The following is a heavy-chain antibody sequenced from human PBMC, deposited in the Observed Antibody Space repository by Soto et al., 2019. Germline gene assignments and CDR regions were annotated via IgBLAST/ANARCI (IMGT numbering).Heavy chain of an antibody. V-gene: IGHV4-31*03. CDR1: GGSISSGGYY. CDR2: IYYSGST. CDR3: ARERIGYGSGSYYYYGMDV. Sequence: PSETLSLTCTVSGGSISSGGYYWSWIRQHPGKGLEWIGYIYYSGSTYYNPSLKSRVTISVDTSKNQFSLKLSSVTAADTAVYYCARERIGYGSGSYYYYGMDVWGQGTTVTVSS. D-gene: IGHD3-10*01. J-gene: IGHJ6*02.